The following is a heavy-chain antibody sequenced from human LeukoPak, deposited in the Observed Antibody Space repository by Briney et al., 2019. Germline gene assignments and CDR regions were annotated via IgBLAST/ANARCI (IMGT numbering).Heavy chain of an antibody. J-gene: IGHJ4*02. CDR3: ARNGDYDFGGKDY. CDR2: IYHSGST. V-gene: IGHV4-38-2*01. Sequence: SETLSLTCAVSGYSISSGYYWGWIRQPPGKGLEWIGSIYHSGSTYYNPSLKSRVTISVDTSKNQFSLKLSSVTAADTAVYYCARNGDYDFGGKDYWGQGTLVTVSS. D-gene: IGHD4-17*01. CDR1: GYSISSGYY.